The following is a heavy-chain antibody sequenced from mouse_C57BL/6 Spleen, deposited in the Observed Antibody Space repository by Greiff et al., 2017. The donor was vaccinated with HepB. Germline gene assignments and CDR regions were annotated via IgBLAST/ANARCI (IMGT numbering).Heavy chain of an antibody. J-gene: IGHJ3*01. CDR2: IDPETGGT. D-gene: IGHD2-4*01. CDR1: GYTFTDYE. CDR3: TRSGDYDEAWFAY. V-gene: IGHV1-15*01. Sequence: QVQLQQSGAELVRPGASVTLSCKASGYTFTDYEMHWVKQTPVHGLEWIGAIDPETGGTAYNQKFKGKAILTADKSSSTAYMELRSLTSEDSAVYYCTRSGDYDEAWFAYWGKGTLVTVSA.